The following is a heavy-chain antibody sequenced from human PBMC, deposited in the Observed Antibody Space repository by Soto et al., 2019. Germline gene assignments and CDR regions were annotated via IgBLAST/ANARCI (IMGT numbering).Heavy chain of an antibody. Sequence: GGSLRLSCAASGFTFSFHTMSWARQAPGKGLEWVSSISSSGYYIYYADSMKGRFTISRDNARNSLSLQINGLRADDTAVYYCAKDARENFGGNSPTDYWGPGTLVTVSS. CDR2: ISSSGYYI. V-gene: IGHV3-21*01. CDR3: AKDARENFGGNSPTDY. D-gene: IGHD2-21*01. J-gene: IGHJ4*02. CDR1: GFTFSFHT.